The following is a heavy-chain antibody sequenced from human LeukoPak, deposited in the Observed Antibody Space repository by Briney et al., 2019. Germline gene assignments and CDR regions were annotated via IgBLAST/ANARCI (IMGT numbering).Heavy chain of an antibody. CDR2: INPNSGGT. D-gene: IGHD5-12*01. J-gene: IGHJ4*02. Sequence: ASVKVSCKASGYTFTGYYMHWVRQAPGQGLEWMGWINPNSGGTNYAQKFQGRVTMTRDTSISTAYMELSRLRSDDTAVYYCARDPDGYTGDYFDYWGQGTLVTVSS. V-gene: IGHV1-2*02. CDR1: GYTFTGYY. CDR3: ARDPDGYTGDYFDY.